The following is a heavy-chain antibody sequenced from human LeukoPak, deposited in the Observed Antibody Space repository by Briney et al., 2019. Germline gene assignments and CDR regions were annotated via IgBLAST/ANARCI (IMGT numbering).Heavy chain of an antibody. CDR2: INHSGST. CDR3: ARARSGYSRARSLYYFGY. J-gene: IGHJ4*02. CDR1: GGSFSGYY. Sequence: SETLSLTCAVYGGSFSGYYWSWIRQPPGKGLEWIGEINHSGSTNYNPSLKSRVTISVDTSKNQFSLKLSSVTAADTAAYYCARARSGYSRARSLYYFGYWGQGTLVTVSS. V-gene: IGHV4-34*01. D-gene: IGHD6-13*01.